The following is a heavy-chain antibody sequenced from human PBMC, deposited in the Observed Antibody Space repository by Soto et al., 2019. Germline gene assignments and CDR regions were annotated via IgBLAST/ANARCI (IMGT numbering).Heavy chain of an antibody. D-gene: IGHD4-17*01. V-gene: IGHV1-46*01. CDR1: GYTFTSYY. CDR3: ASVDYGNVYYYGMDV. J-gene: IGHJ6*02. Sequence: SSVKVSCKASGYTFTSYYMHWVRQAPGQGLEWMGIINPSGGSTSYAQKFQGRVTMTRDTSTSTVYIELSSLRSEDTAVYYCASVDYGNVYYYGMDVWGQGTTVTVSS. CDR2: INPSGGST.